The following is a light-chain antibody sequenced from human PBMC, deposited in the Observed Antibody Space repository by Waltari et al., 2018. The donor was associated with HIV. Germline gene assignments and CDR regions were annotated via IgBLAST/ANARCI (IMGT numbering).Light chain of an antibody. CDR2: EGS. Sequence: QSALTQPASVSGSPGQSITISCTGTSSDVGSYNLVSWYQQHPGKAPKLMIYEGSKRPLGVSKRFSGSKSGNTASLTISGLQAEDEADDYCCSYAGSSTWVFGGGTKLTVL. V-gene: IGLV2-23*01. J-gene: IGLJ3*02. CDR1: SSDVGSYNL. CDR3: CSYAGSSTWV.